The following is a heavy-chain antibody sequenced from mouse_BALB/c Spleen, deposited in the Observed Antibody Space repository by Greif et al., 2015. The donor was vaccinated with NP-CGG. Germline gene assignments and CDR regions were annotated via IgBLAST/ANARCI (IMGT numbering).Heavy chain of an antibody. J-gene: IGHJ4*01. Sequence: EVQGVESGGGLVQPGGSLRLSCATSGFTFTDYYMSWVRQPPGKALEWLGFIRNKANGYTTEYSASVKGRFTISRDNSQSILYLQMNTLRAEDSATYYCARSSSAYYAMDYWGQGTSVTVSS. D-gene: IGHD1-1*01. CDR1: GFTFTDYY. V-gene: IGHV7-3*02. CDR2: IRNKANGYTT. CDR3: ARSSSAYYAMDY.